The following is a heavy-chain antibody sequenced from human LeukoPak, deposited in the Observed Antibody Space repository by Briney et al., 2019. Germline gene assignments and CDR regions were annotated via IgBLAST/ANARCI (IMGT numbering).Heavy chain of an antibody. CDR3: TRLVEERGTYALDI. CDR1: GFTFSGSA. D-gene: IGHD2-8*02. J-gene: IGHJ3*02. Sequence: GGSLRLSCAASGFTFSGSAMHWVRQASGKGLEWVGRIGSKVSSYATTYAASVKGRFTISRDDSKNTAYLQMNSLKTEDTAVYYCTRLVEERGTYALDIWGQGTMVTVSS. CDR2: IGSKVSSYAT. V-gene: IGHV3-73*01.